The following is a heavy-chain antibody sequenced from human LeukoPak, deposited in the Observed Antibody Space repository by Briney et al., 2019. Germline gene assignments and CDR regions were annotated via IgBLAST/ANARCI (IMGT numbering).Heavy chain of an antibody. CDR1: GFTFSSYG. CDR2: IWYDGSNK. Sequence: GGSLRLSCAASGFTFSSYGMHWVRQAPGKGLEWVAVIWYDGSNKYYADAVKGRFTISRDNSKNTLYLQMNSLRAEDTAVYYCARDPGYYDSSGYSYYFDYWGQGTLVTVSS. J-gene: IGHJ4*02. D-gene: IGHD3-22*01. CDR3: ARDPGYYDSSGYSYYFDY. V-gene: IGHV3-33*01.